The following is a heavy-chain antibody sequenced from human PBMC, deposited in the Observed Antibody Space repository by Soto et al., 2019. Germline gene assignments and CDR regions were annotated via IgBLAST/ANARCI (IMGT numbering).Heavy chain of an antibody. J-gene: IGHJ5*02. V-gene: IGHV1-18*01. CDR3: ARGVGSGSYYNQYNWFDP. CDR1: GYTFTNYG. CDR2: ISAYNGNT. Sequence: QVQLVQSGAEVKKPGASVKVSCKASGYTFTNYGISWVRQAPGQGLEWMGWISAYNGNTKYAQKLQGRVTMTTDTSASTAYMELRSLRSDDTAVYYCARGVGSGSYYNQYNWFDPWGQGTLVTVSS. D-gene: IGHD3-10*01.